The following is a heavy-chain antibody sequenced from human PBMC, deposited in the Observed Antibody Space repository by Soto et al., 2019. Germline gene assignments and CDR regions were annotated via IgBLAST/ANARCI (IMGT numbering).Heavy chain of an antibody. CDR2: ISGSGGST. Sequence: GGSLRLSCAASGFTFSSYAMSWVRQAPGKGLEWVSAISGSGGSTYYADSVKGRFTISRDNSKNTLYLQMNSLRAQDTAVYYYAKGPLVVAATPFDYWGQGTLVTVSS. V-gene: IGHV3-23*01. CDR3: AKGPLVVAATPFDY. CDR1: GFTFSSYA. D-gene: IGHD2-15*01. J-gene: IGHJ4*02.